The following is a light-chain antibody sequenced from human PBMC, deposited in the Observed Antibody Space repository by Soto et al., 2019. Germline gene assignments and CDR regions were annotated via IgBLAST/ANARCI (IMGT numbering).Light chain of an antibody. Sequence: QSVLTQPPSASGTPGQRVTISCSGSSSNIGSNYVYWYQQLPGTVPQLLIYRNNERPSGVPDRFSGSKSGTSASVAISGLRSEDEADYYCAAWDDSLSGVVFGGGTKLTVL. V-gene: IGLV1-47*01. CDR3: AAWDDSLSGVV. CDR1: SSNIGSNY. CDR2: RNN. J-gene: IGLJ2*01.